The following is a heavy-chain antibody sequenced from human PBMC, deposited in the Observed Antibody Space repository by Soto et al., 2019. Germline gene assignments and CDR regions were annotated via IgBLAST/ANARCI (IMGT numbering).Heavy chain of an antibody. D-gene: IGHD3-3*01. Sequence: SETLSLTCTVSGGSISSYYWSWIRQPPGKGLEWIGYIYYSGSTNYNPSLKSRVTISVDTSKNQFSLKLSSVTAADTAVYYCARVATIFGVVIVDYMDVWGKGTTVTVSS. V-gene: IGHV4-59*01. CDR1: GGSISSYY. CDR3: ARVATIFGVVIVDYMDV. J-gene: IGHJ6*03. CDR2: IYYSGST.